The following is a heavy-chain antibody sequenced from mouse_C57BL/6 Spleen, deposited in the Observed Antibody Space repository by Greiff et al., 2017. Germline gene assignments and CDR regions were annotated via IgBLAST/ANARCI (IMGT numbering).Heavy chain of an antibody. CDR1: GYTFTDYY. CDR2: INPYNGGT. J-gene: IGHJ2*01. V-gene: IGHV1-19*01. CDR3: AKPYFDY. Sequence: SGPVLVKPGASVKMSCKASGYTFTDYYMNWVKQSHGKSLEWIGVINPYNGGTSYNQQFKGKATLTVDKSSSTAYMELNSLTSEDSAVYYCAKPYFDYWGQGTTLTVSS.